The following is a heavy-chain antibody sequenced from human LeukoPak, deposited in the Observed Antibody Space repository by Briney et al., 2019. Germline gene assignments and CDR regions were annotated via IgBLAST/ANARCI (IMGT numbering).Heavy chain of an antibody. CDR3: ARDRGSSPLRNYFDH. V-gene: IGHV1-2*02. CDR1: GYTFTGYY. J-gene: IGHJ4*02. CDR2: INPNSGGT. D-gene: IGHD6-13*01. Sequence: GASVKVSCKASGYTFTGYYMHWVRQAPGQGLEWMGWINPNSGGTNYAQKFQGRVTMTRDTSISTAYMELSRLRSDDTAVYYCARDRGSSPLRNYFDHWGQGTLVTVSS.